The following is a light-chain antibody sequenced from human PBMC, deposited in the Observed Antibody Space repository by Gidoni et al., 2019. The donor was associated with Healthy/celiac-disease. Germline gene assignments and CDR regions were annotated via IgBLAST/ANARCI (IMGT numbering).Light chain of an antibody. CDR1: QSVSSSY. J-gene: IGKJ4*01. CDR3: QQYGSSPPLT. CDR2: GAT. V-gene: IGKV3-20*01. Sequence: EIVLTQSPGTLSLSPGERATLSCRASQSVSSSYLAWYQQKPGQAPRLLIYGATSRATGIPDRFSGSGSGTGFTLNISRLEAEDFAVYYCQQYGSSPPLTFGGGNKVEIK.